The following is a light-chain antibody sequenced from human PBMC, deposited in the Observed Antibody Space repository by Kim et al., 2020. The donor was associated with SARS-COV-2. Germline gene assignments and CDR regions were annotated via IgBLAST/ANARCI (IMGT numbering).Light chain of an antibody. CDR1: QSISSW. Sequence: DIQMTQSPSTLSASVGDRVTITCRASQSISSWLAWYQQKPGKAPKLLIYKASSLESGIPSRFSGSGSGTEFTLTISSLQPDDFATYYCQQYNSYPYTFGQGTKLEIK. J-gene: IGKJ2*01. CDR3: QQYNSYPYT. CDR2: KAS. V-gene: IGKV1-5*03.